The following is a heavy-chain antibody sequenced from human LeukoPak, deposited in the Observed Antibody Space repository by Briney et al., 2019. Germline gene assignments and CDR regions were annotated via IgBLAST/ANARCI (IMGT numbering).Heavy chain of an antibody. CDR3: ARVIAADGFPFDY. D-gene: IGHD6-13*01. CDR1: GGSISSSSYY. Sequence: PSETLSLTFTIPGGSISSSSYYWGWIRQPPGKGLEWLGSIYYSGSTYYNPSLKSRVTISGDTSKNQFSLKLSSGTAAETAVYYCARVIAADGFPFDYWGQGTLVTVSS. J-gene: IGHJ4*02. V-gene: IGHV4-39*01. CDR2: IYYSGST.